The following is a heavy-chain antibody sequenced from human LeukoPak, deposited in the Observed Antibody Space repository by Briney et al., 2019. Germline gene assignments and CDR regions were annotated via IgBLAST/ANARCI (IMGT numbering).Heavy chain of an antibody. Sequence: GGSLRLSCAASGFTFSSYWMTCVRQAPGKGLEWVAKIKQDGSEKYYVDSVKGRFTISRDNAKNSLYLQMNSLGAEDTAVYYCARRGTSSSWAHFDYWGQGTLVTVSS. CDR1: GFTFSSYW. D-gene: IGHD6-13*01. CDR2: IKQDGSEK. V-gene: IGHV3-7*05. J-gene: IGHJ4*02. CDR3: ARRGTSSSWAHFDY.